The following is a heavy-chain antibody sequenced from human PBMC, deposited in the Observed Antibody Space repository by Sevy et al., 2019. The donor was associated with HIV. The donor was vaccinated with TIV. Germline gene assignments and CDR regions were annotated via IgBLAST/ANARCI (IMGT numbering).Heavy chain of an antibody. D-gene: IGHD2-21*01. V-gene: IGHV3-13*04. CDR2: IGTLDDT. J-gene: IGHJ4*02. CDR1: GFSFSGSD. Sequence: AGSLRLSCAAYGFSFSGSDMHWVRQSTGKGLEWISSIGTLDDTFYAESVKGRFTISRDNGKSSLYLQMNTLRVGDTARYYCVRGLQSHCDRTACPLDHWGQGTLVTVSS. CDR3: VRGLQSHCDRTACPLDH.